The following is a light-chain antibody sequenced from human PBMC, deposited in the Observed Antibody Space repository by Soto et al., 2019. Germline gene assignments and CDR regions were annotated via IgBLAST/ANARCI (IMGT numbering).Light chain of an antibody. Sequence: DVVMTQSPLSLPVTLGQPASISCRSSQSLVYSDGNTYLNWFQQRPGQPPRRLIYKLSNRDSGVPDRFSGSGSGTDFTLKISRVEAEDVGVYYCMQGRYWPWTLVQGTKVEIK. CDR1: QSLVYSDGNTY. CDR3: MQGRYWPWT. J-gene: IGKJ1*01. V-gene: IGKV2-30*01. CDR2: KLS.